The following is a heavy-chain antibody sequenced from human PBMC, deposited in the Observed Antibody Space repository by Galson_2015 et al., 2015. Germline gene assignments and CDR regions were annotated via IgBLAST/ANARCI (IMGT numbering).Heavy chain of an antibody. D-gene: IGHD6-6*01. CDR3: AKDGSSSPGVAFDI. V-gene: IGHV3-9*01. J-gene: IGHJ3*02. Sequence: SLRLSCAASGFTFDDYAMHWVRQAPGKGLEWVSGISWNSGSIGYADSVKGRFTISRDNAKNSLYLQMNSLRAEDTALYYCAKDGSSSPGVAFDIWGQGTMVTVSS. CDR2: ISWNSGSI. CDR1: GFTFDDYA.